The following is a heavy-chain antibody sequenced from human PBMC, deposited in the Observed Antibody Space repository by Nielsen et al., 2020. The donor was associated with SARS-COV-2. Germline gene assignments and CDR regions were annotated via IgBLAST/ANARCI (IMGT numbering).Heavy chain of an antibody. CDR2: ISYDGSNK. CDR3: AKDLRFFTSLYYYGMDV. D-gene: IGHD3-3*01. Sequence: GESLKISCAASGFTFSSYGMHWVRQAPGKGLEWVAVISYDGSNKYYADSVKGRFTISRDNSKNTLYLQMNSLRAEDTAVYYCAKDLRFFTSLYYYGMDVWGQGTTVTVSS. J-gene: IGHJ6*02. V-gene: IGHV3-30*18. CDR1: GFTFSSYG.